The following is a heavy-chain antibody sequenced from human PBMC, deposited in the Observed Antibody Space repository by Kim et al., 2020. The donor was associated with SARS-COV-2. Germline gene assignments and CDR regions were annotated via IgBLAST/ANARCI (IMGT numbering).Heavy chain of an antibody. V-gene: IGHV3-30-3*01. CDR3: ARPFYTVTGLDY. CDR1: GFTFSSYA. Sequence: GGSLRLSCAASGFTFSSYAMHWVRQAPGKGLEWVAVISYDGSNKYYADSVKGRFTISRDNSKNTLYLQMNSLRAEDTAVYYCARPFYTVTGLDYWGQGTLVTVSS. J-gene: IGHJ4*02. D-gene: IGHD4-4*01. CDR2: ISYDGSNK.